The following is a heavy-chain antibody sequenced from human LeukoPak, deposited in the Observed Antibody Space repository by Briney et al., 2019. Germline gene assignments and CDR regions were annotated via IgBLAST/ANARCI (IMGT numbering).Heavy chain of an antibody. Sequence: GGSLRLSCAASGFTFSDYEMNWVRQAPGEGLEWVAYISSGGDSKFYGDSVKGRFTISRDNAKNSLYLQMNGLRVEDTAIYYCARNLYLDLQAHGYWGQGTLVTVSS. J-gene: IGHJ4*02. V-gene: IGHV3-48*03. CDR1: GFTFSDYE. CDR3: ARNLYLDLQAHGY. D-gene: IGHD4-11*01. CDR2: ISSGGDSK.